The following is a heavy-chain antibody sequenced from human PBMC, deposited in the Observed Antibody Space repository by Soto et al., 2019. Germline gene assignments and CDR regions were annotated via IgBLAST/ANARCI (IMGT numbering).Heavy chain of an antibody. Sequence: PSETLSLTCTVSGGSISSYYWSWIRQPPGKGLEWIGYIYYSGSTNYNPSLKSRVTISVDTSKNQFSLKLSSVTAADTAVYYCERDSGSYWGRGWFDPWGQGTLVTVSS. D-gene: IGHD1-26*01. CDR1: GGSISSYY. CDR2: IYYSGST. CDR3: ERDSGSYWGRGWFDP. V-gene: IGHV4-59*01. J-gene: IGHJ5*02.